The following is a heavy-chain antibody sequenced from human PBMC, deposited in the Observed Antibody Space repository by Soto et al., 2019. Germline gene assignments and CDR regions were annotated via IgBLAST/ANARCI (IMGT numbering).Heavy chain of an antibody. CDR1: GFTFSSYA. CDR3: ARGVGARVAEYFQH. CDR2: ISYDGSNK. Sequence: VQLVESGGGLVQPGGSLRLSCAASGFTFSSYAMHWVRQAPGKGLEWVAVISYDGSNKYYADSVKGRFTISRDNSKNTLYLQMNSLRAEDTAVYYCARGVGARVAEYFQHWGQGTLVTVSS. J-gene: IGHJ1*01. V-gene: IGHV3-30-3*01. D-gene: IGHD1-26*01.